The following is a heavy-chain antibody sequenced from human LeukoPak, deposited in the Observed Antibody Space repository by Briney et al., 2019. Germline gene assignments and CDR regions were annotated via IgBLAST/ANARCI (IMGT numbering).Heavy chain of an antibody. V-gene: IGHV4-34*01. Sequence: SETLSLTCAVYGGSFSGYYWSWIRQPPGKGLEWIGEINRSGSTNYNPSLKSRVTISVDTSKNQFSLKLSSVTAADTAVYYCARARDYYDSSHSYWGQGTLVTVSS. CDR3: ARARDYYDSSHSY. J-gene: IGHJ4*02. D-gene: IGHD3-22*01. CDR2: INRSGST. CDR1: GGSFSGYY.